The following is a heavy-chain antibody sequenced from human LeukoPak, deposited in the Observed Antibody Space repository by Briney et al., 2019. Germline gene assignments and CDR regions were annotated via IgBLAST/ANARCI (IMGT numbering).Heavy chain of an antibody. CDR1: GFTFSSYA. CDR2: TSPDLNVK. Sequence: GGSLRLSCAASGFTFSSYAMSWVRQAPGKGLEWVAVTSPDLNVKLYADSVKGRFTISRDNSRSTLYLQMNSLRPEDTAIYYCAREGYYGSGSPPSLYFDYWGQGTLDTVSS. CDR3: AREGYYGSGSPPSLYFDY. D-gene: IGHD3-10*01. V-gene: IGHV3-30*03. J-gene: IGHJ4*02.